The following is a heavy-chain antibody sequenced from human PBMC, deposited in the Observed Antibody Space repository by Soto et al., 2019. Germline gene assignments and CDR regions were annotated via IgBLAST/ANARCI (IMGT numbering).Heavy chain of an antibody. Sequence: PGGSLRLSCVASEITFSIYAMTWVRQAPGKGLEWVSYISSSSSTIYYADSVKGRFTISRDNAKNSLYLQMNSLRAEDTAVYYCASYYYGSGSPYYYYYGMDVWGQGTTVTVSS. J-gene: IGHJ6*02. CDR1: EITFSIYA. CDR2: ISSSSSTI. V-gene: IGHV3-48*01. D-gene: IGHD3-10*01. CDR3: ASYYYGSGSPYYYYYGMDV.